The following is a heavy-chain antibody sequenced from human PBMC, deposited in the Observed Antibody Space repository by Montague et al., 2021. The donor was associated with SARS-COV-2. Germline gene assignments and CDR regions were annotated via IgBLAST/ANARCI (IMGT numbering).Heavy chain of an antibody. CDR3: ARGFDP. CDR2: IYYSGST. Sequence: SETLSLTCTVSGGSISSSSYYWSWIRQPPGKGLECIGYIYYSGSTNYNPSLKSQVTISVDTSKNQFSLNLSSVTAADTDVYYCARGFDPWGRGTLVTVSS. V-gene: IGHV4-61*01. J-gene: IGHJ2*01. CDR1: GGSISSSSYY.